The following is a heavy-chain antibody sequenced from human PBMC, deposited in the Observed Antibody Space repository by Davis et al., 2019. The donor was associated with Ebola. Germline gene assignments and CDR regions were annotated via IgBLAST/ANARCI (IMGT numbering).Heavy chain of an antibody. CDR1: GASVTSDSW. Sequence: MPSETLSLTCDVSGASVTSDSWWSWVRQPPGKGLEWIGSLYYTGSTYYNPSLKSRVTISVDTSKNQLSLKLTSVTAADTAVYYCARPVSPGYSYGYYYYDMDVWGQGTTVTVSS. V-gene: IGHV4-39*01. J-gene: IGHJ6*02. CDR2: LYYTGST. CDR3: ARPVSPGYSYGYYYYDMDV. D-gene: IGHD5-18*01.